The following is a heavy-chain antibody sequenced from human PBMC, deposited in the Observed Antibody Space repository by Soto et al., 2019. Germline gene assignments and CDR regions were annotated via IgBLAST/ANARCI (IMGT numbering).Heavy chain of an antibody. CDR3: ASSARSGFGFDY. CDR2: TSYRSKWYN. J-gene: IGHJ4*02. D-gene: IGHD3-22*01. V-gene: IGHV6-1*01. CDR1: GDSVSSNSAA. Sequence: SQTLSLTCDISGDSVSSNSAAWNWIRQSPSRGLEWLGRTSYRSKWYNDYAVSVKSRITINPDTSKNQFSLQLNSVTPEDTALYYCASSARSGFGFDYWRQGTLVTVSS.